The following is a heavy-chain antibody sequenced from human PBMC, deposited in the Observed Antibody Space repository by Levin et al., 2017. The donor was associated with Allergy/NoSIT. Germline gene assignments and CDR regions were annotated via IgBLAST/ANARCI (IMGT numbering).Heavy chain of an antibody. CDR3: ASRNYDAKRCATDY. CDR2: ISSSGGST. CDR1: GFTFSSYT. V-gene: IGHV3-23*01. D-gene: IGHD3-3*01. Sequence: ETLSLTCAASGFTFSSYTMNWVRQAPGKGLEWVSSISSSGGSTYYADSVKGRFTISRDNSKNTLYLQMNSLRAEDTAIYYCASRNYDAKRCATDYWGQGTLVTVSS. J-gene: IGHJ4*02.